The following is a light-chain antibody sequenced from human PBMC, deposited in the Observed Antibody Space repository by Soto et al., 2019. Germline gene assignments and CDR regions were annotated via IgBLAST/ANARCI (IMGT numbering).Light chain of an antibody. Sequence: QSALTQPASVSGSPGQSITISYTGTSSDVGGYNYVSWYQHHPGKAPKLMIYEVSNRPSGVSNRFSGSKSGNTASLTISGLEAEDEADYYCSSYTTSSTCFGGGTKLTVL. CDR2: EVS. CDR3: SSYTTSSTC. V-gene: IGLV2-14*01. CDR1: SSDVGGYNY. J-gene: IGLJ2*01.